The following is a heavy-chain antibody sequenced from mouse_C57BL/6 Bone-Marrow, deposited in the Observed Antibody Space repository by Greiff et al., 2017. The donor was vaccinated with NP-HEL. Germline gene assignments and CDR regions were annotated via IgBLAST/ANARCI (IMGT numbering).Heavy chain of an antibody. CDR1: GFTFSSYA. J-gene: IGHJ3*01. V-gene: IGHV5-9-1*02. CDR2: ISSGGDYI. CDR3: TRSHYSNGFAY. D-gene: IGHD2-5*01. Sequence: EVKLMESGEGLVKPGGSLKLSCAASGFTFSSYAMSWVRQTPETRLEWVAYISSGGDYIYYADTVKGRFTISRDNARNTLYLQMSSLKSEDTAMYYCTRSHYSNGFAYWGQGTRVTVSA.